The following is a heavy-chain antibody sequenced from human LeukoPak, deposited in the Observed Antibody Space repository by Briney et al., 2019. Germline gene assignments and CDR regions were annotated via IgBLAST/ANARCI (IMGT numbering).Heavy chain of an antibody. CDR1: GFTFTDYW. CDR3: ARDDTVTTRVGFID. V-gene: IGHV3-7*01. J-gene: IGHJ4*02. CDR2: IKQDGSEK. D-gene: IGHD4-17*01. Sequence: GGSLRLSCAASGFTFTDYWMTWVRQVPGKGLEWVAKIKQDGSEKYYVDSVKGRFTISRDNAKNSLYLQMNSLRPEDTAVYYCARDDTVTTRVGFIDWGQGTLVTVSS.